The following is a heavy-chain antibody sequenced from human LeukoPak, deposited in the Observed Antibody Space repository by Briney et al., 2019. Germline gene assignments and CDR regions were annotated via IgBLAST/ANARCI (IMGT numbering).Heavy chain of an antibody. CDR3: ARRRTTGTTGYFDY. V-gene: IGHV4-4*09. D-gene: IGHD1-1*01. CDR1: RGSISTYY. J-gene: IGHJ4*02. Sequence: SETLSLTCTISRGSISTYYWSWIRQPPGKGLEWIGYISTSESTNYNPSLKSRITISVDTSKNQFSLNLSSVTAADTAVYYCARRRTTGTTGYFDYWGQGNLVTVSS. CDR2: ISTSEST.